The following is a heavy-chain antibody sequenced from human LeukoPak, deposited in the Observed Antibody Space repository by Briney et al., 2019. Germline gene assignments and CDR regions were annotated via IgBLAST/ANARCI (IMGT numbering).Heavy chain of an antibody. CDR2: ITPSSDTI. Sequence: GGSLRLSCTASGFAFSSYSMNWVRQAPGKGLEWVSYITPSSDTIYYAESVKGRFTISRDNAKNSLYLQMNSLRADDTAVYYCARGFTIFGVVTHLDYWGQGTLVTVSS. J-gene: IGHJ4*02. D-gene: IGHD3-3*01. CDR3: ARGFTIFGVVTHLDY. CDR1: GFAFSSYS. V-gene: IGHV3-48*01.